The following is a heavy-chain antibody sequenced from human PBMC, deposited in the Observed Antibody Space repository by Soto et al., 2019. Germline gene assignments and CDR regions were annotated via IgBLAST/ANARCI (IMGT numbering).Heavy chain of an antibody. D-gene: IGHD3-16*01. CDR3: AHAFGGTSWPNDAFDV. Sequence: HITLKESGPTLVKPTQTLTLTCIFSGFSFSADGVGVGWIRQPPGKTLEWLALIYWDDDTRYRPSLKSRLTITKDSSKHQVVLTMTNMDPLDTATYYCAHAFGGTSWPNDAFDVWGQETVVTVSS. V-gene: IGHV2-5*02. CDR2: IYWDDDT. CDR1: GFSFSADGVG. J-gene: IGHJ3*01.